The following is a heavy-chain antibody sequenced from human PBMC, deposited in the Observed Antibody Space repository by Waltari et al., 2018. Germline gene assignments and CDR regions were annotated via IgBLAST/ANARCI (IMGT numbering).Heavy chain of an antibody. Sequence: QVQLQESGPGLVKPSETLSLTCAVSGYSISSGYYWGWIRQPPGKGLEWIGSIYHSGSTYYNPALKSRVTISVDTAKNQFSLKLSSVTAADTAVYYCARVLPNWNDGNWFDPWGQGTLVTVSS. J-gene: IGHJ5*02. D-gene: IGHD1-1*01. CDR3: ARVLPNWNDGNWFDP. V-gene: IGHV4-38-2*01. CDR2: IYHSGST. CDR1: GYSISSGYY.